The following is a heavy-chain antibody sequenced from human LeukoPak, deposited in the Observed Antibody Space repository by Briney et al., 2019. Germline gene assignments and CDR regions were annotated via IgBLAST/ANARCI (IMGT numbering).Heavy chain of an antibody. J-gene: IGHJ3*02. Sequence: PGGSLRLSCAASGFTFSSHEMNWVRQAPGKGLEWVSYISGGGTTIYFADSVKGRFTISRDNAKNSLYLQMNSLRAEDTAVYYCAREGWGLSVADAFDIWGQGTMVTVSS. CDR2: ISGGGTTI. D-gene: IGHD1-26*01. V-gene: IGHV3-48*03. CDR1: GFTFSSHE. CDR3: AREGWGLSVADAFDI.